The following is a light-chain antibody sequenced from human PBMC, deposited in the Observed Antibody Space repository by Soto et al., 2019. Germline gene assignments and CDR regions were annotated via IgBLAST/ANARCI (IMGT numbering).Light chain of an antibody. CDR3: SSYTVNSVTLYV. Sequence: QSALTQPASVAGSPGQSITISCTGTSSDIGSNNYVSWYQQHPGKAPKVMIYEVSNRPSGVSNRFSGSKSGNTASLTISGLPAEDEADYYCSSYTVNSVTLYVFGTGTKLTVL. CDR1: SSDIGSNNY. CDR2: EVS. J-gene: IGLJ1*01. V-gene: IGLV2-14*01.